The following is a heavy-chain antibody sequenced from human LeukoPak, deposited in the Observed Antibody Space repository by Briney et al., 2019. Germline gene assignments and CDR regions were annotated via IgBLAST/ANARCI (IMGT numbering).Heavy chain of an antibody. Sequence: SETLSLTCAVYGGSFSGYYWSWIRQPPGKGREWIGEINHSGSTNYNPSLKSRVTISVDTSKNQFSLKLSSVTAADTAVYYCAGGRSALGSPGYCSSTSCRYYYYGMDVWGQGTTVTVSS. CDR3: AGGRSALGSPGYCSSTSCRYYYYGMDV. CDR2: INHSGST. D-gene: IGHD2-2*03. CDR1: GGSFSGYY. J-gene: IGHJ6*02. V-gene: IGHV4-34*01.